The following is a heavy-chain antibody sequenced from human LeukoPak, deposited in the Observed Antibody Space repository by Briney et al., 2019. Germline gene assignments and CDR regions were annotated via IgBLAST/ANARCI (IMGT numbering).Heavy chain of an antibody. CDR2: IYSGGST. CDR3: ARDYSTVTTFFDY. Sequence: GRSLRLSCAASGFTFDDYAMHWVRQAPGKGLEWVSVIYSGGSTYYADSVKGRFTISRDNSKNTLYLQMNSLRAEDTAVYYCARDYSTVTTFFDYRGQGTLVTVSS. D-gene: IGHD4-17*01. CDR1: GFTFDDYA. J-gene: IGHJ4*02. V-gene: IGHV3-66*01.